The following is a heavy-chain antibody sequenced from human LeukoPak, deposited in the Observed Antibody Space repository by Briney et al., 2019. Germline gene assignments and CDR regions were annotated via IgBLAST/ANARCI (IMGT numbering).Heavy chain of an antibody. CDR1: GGTFSSYA. CDR2: IIPIFGTA. CDR3: ARATTYDYVWGTYRYIDY. V-gene: IGHV1-69*05. Sequence: ASVKVSCKASGGTFSSYAISWVRQAPGQGLEWMGRIIPIFGTANYAQKFQGRVTITTDESTSTAYMELSSLRSEDTAVYYCARATTYDYVWGTYRYIDYWGQGTLVTVSS. J-gene: IGHJ4*02. D-gene: IGHD3-16*02.